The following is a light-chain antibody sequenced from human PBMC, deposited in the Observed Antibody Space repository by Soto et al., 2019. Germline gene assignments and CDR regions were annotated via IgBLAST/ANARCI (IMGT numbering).Light chain of an antibody. CDR1: RNDVGDYNY. CDR2: EVT. V-gene: IGLV2-14*01. Sequence: QSALTQPASVSGSPGQSITISCTGTRNDVGDYNYVSWYQQHPGKVPKLMIYEVTNRPSGVSNRFSGSKSGNTASLTISGLQAEDEADYYCSSYSSSSALLFGGGTKLTV. J-gene: IGLJ2*01. CDR3: SSYSSSSALL.